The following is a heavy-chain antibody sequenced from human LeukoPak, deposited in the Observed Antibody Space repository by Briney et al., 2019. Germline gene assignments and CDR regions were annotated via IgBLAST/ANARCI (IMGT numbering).Heavy chain of an antibody. J-gene: IGHJ6*02. CDR2: ISYDGSNK. CDR3: AKLGQQLVSSYYYYGMDV. CDR1: GFTFSSYG. Sequence: GGSLRLSCAASGFTFSSYGMHWVRQAPGKGLEGVAVISYDGSNKYYADSVKGRFTISRDNSKNTLYLQMNSLRAEDTAVYYCAKLGQQLVSSYYYYGMDVWGQGTTVTVSS. D-gene: IGHD6-13*01. V-gene: IGHV3-30*18.